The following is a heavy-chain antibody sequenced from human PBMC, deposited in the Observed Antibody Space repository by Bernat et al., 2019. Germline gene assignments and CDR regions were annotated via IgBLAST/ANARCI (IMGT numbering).Heavy chain of an antibody. D-gene: IGHD6-19*01. J-gene: IGHJ4*02. CDR3: ASPPPIAVAGFDYFDY. CDR1: GGTFSSYA. Sequence: QVQLVQSGAEVKKPGSSVKVSYKASGGTFSSYAISWVRQAPGQGLEWMGGIIPIFGTANYAQKFQGRVTITADESTSTAYMELSSLRSEDTAVYYCASPPPIAVAGFDYFDYWGQGTLVTVSS. CDR2: IIPIFGTA. V-gene: IGHV1-69*01.